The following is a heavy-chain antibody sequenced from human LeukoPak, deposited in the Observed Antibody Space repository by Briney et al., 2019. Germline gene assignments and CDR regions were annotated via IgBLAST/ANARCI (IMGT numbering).Heavy chain of an antibody. Sequence: PGGSLRLSCAASGFTFSSYAMSWVRQAPGKGLEWVSAISGSGGSTYYADSVKGRFTISRDNSKNTLYLQMNSLRAEDTAVYYCAKGPYYYGSGSYDYFVYWGQGTLVTVSS. V-gene: IGHV3-23*01. CDR2: ISGSGGST. J-gene: IGHJ4*02. CDR3: AKGPYYYGSGSYDYFVY. CDR1: GFTFSSYA. D-gene: IGHD3-10*01.